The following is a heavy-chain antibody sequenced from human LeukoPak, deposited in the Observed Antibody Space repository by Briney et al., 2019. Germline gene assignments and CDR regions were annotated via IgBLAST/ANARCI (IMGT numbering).Heavy chain of an antibody. D-gene: IGHD1-26*01. CDR2: ISGSGGST. J-gene: IGHJ4*02. CDR3: AKDHFRGSPFYFDY. Sequence: SGRSLRLSCAASGFTFSSYAMSWVRQAPGKGLEWVSAISGSGGSTHYADSVKGRFTISRDNSKNTLYLQMNSLRAEDTAVYYCAKDHFRGSPFYFDYWGQGTLVTVSS. CDR1: GFTFSSYA. V-gene: IGHV3-23*01.